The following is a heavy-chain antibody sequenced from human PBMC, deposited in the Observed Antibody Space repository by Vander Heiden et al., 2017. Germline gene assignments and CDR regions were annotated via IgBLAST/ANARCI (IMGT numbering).Heavy chain of an antibody. CDR1: GFIFADYA. J-gene: IGHJ4*02. CDR3: AKDISAVAGNAFDY. V-gene: IGHV3-9*01. CDR2: ISWNSGKV. Sequence: EVQLVESGGGLVQPGRSLRLSCAASGFIFADYAMHWVRQAPGKGLEWVSGISWNSGKVVYADSVRGRFTISRDNARKSLYLQMSSLRAEDTALYYCAKDISAVAGNAFDYWGQGTLVTVSS. D-gene: IGHD6-19*01.